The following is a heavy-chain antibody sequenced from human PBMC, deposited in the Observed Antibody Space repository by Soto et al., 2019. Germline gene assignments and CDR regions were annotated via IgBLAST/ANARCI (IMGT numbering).Heavy chain of an antibody. V-gene: IGHV4-39*01. J-gene: IGHJ5*02. CDR2: IYYSGST. D-gene: IGHD3-16*01. CDR1: GGSISSSSYY. Sequence: SETLSLTCTVSGGSISSSSYYWGWIRQPPGKGLEWIGSIYYSGSTYYNPSLKSRVTISVDTSKNQFSLKLSSVTAADTAVYYCARPRGGGLWPVSLAGFDPWGQGTLVTVSS. CDR3: ARPRGGGLWPVSLAGFDP.